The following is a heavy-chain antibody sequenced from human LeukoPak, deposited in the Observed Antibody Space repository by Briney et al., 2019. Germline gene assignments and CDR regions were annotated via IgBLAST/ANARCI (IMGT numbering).Heavy chain of an antibody. D-gene: IGHD5-18*01. CDR3: ARENSYGASHFDY. Sequence: PSETLSLTCTVSGGSISSYYWSWIRQPPGKGLEWIGYIYYSGSTNYNPSLKSRVTISVDTSKNQFSLKLSSVTAADTAVYYCARENSYGASHFDYWGQGTLVTVSS. V-gene: IGHV4-59*12. J-gene: IGHJ4*02. CDR1: GGSISSYY. CDR2: IYYSGST.